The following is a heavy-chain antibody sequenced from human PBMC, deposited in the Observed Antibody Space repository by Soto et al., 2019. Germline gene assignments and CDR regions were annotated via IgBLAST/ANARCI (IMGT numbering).Heavy chain of an antibody. CDR2: IYYSGST. J-gene: IGHJ4*02. V-gene: IGHV4-31*03. CDR3: ARYGEYSSSGGLSFDY. Sequence: QVQLQESGPGLVKPSQTLSLTCTVSGGSISSGGYYWSWIRQHPGKGLEWIGYIYYSGSTYYNPSLKSRVTVSVDTSKNQFSLKLSSVTAADTAVYYCARYGEYSSSGGLSFDYWGQGTLVTVSS. D-gene: IGHD6-13*01. CDR1: GGSISSGGYY.